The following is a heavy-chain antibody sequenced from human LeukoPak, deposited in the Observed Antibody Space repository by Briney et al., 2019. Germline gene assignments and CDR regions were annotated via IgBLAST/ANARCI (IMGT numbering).Heavy chain of an antibody. D-gene: IGHD3-16*01. CDR3: ARAPHRNLLLNYDYVFDY. Sequence: VASVKVSCKASGYTFTSYDINWVRQASGQGLEWMGWMNPNSGNTDYAQKFQGRVTFTRDTSITTAYMELSNLRSEDTAVYYCARAPHRNLLLNYDYVFDYWGQGTLVTVPS. CDR1: GYTFTSYD. J-gene: IGHJ4*02. V-gene: IGHV1-8*03. CDR2: MNPNSGNT.